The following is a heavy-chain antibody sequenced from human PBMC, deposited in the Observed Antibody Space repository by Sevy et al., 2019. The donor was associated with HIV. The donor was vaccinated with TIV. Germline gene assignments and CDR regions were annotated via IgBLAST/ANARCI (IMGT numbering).Heavy chain of an antibody. V-gene: IGHV4-4*07. CDR1: GGSISSYY. D-gene: IGHD2-2*01. CDR3: ARGWCRSASCYYDY. J-gene: IGHJ4*02. CDR2: IYPSGIT. Sequence: SETLSLTCTVSGGSISSYYWSWIRQPAGKGLEGIGRIYPSGITNYNPSLKSRVTMSVDTSKNQFSLNLSSVTAADTAVYYCARGWCRSASCYYDYWGQGTLVTVSS.